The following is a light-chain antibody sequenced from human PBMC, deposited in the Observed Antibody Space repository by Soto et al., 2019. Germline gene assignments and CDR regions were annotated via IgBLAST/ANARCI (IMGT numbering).Light chain of an antibody. CDR2: DVS. V-gene: IGLV2-14*03. CDR1: SSDIGSHNY. J-gene: IGLJ3*02. CDR3: SSYGASSTL. Sequence: QSALTQPASLSGSPGQSITISCTGTSSDIGSHNYVSWYQQHPGKAPKLMIFDVSYRPSGISDRFSGSKSGNTASLTISGLQSEDEADYYCSSYGASSTLFGGGTKLTVL.